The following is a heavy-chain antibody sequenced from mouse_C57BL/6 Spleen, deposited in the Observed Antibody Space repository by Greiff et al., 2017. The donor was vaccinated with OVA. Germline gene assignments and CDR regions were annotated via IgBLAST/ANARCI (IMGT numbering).Heavy chain of an antibody. CDR1: GYSITSGYY. Sequence: EVQLQESGPGLVKPSQSLSLTCSVTGYSITSGYYWNWIRQFPGNKLEWMGYISYDGSNNYNPSLKNRISITRDTSKNQFFLKLNSVTTEDTATYYCAREGRLYDGYYVGFDYWGQGTTLTVSS. J-gene: IGHJ2*01. CDR2: ISYDGSN. D-gene: IGHD2-3*01. CDR3: AREGRLYDGYYVGFDY. V-gene: IGHV3-6*01.